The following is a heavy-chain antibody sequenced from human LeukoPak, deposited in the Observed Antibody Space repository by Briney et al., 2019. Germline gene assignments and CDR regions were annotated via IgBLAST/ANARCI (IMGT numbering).Heavy chain of an antibody. V-gene: IGHV5-51*01. J-gene: IGHJ4*02. CDR2: IYPGDSDA. D-gene: IGHD3-10*01. Sequence: GASLKISCKASGYSFTNYWIAWVRQMPGKGLEWVGIIYPGDSDARYSPSFQGQVTISADKSITTTYLQWSGLKASDTAIYYCARPLLGPYYFDYWGQGTLVTVSS. CDR1: GYSFTNYW. CDR3: ARPLLGPYYFDY.